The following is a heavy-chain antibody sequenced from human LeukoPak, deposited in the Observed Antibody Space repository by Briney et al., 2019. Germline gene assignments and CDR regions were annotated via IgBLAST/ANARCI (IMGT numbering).Heavy chain of an antibody. CDR1: DCGVG. CDR2: IYWDDYK. V-gene: IGHV2-5*02. J-gene: IGHJ4*02. Sequence: SGPTLVHPHRPSRCPSPSLDCGVGVGWIRQPPGEALEMLAFIYWDDYKRYSPSLKSRLTITKDTSKNQVVLTMTNMDPVDTATYYWAHRRAADGDWNGGYFDYWGQGALVIVS. D-gene: IGHD1-1*01. CDR3: AHRRAADGDWNGGYFDY.